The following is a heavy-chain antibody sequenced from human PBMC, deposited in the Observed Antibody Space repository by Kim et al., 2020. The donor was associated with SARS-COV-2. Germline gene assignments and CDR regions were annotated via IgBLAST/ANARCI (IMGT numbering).Heavy chain of an antibody. D-gene: IGHD3-10*01. CDR1: GGSISSYY. Sequence: SETLSLTCTVSGGSISSYYWSWIRQPPGKGLEWIGYIYYSGGTNYNPSLKSRVTISVDTSKNQFSLKLRSVTAADTAVYYCARDGATMAYGRDVWGQGTT. V-gene: IGHV4-59*13. CDR3: ARDGATMAYGRDV. J-gene: IGHJ6*02. CDR2: IYYSGGT.